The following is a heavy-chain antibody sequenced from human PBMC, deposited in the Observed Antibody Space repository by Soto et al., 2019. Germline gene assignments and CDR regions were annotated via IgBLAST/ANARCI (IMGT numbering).Heavy chain of an antibody. Sequence: ASVKVSCKASGGTFSSYTISWVRQAPGQGLEWMGWINPNSGGTNYAQKFQGWVTMTRDTSISTAYMELSRLRSDDTAVYYCARHGGSSGWSPYSWFESWGRGTLVTVSS. CDR1: GGTFSSYT. D-gene: IGHD6-19*01. J-gene: IGHJ5*01. CDR2: INPNSGGT. CDR3: ARHGGSSGWSPYSWFES. V-gene: IGHV1-2*04.